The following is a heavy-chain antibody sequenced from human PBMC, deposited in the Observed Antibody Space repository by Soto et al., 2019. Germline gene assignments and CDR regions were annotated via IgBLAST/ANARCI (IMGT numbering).Heavy chain of an antibody. CDR2: IYYSGST. CDR1: GGSISSYY. V-gene: IGHV4-59*08. Sequence: QVQLQESGPGLVKPSETLSLTCTVSGGSISSYYWSWIRQPPGKGLEWIGYIYYSGSTNYNPSLKRRLTISVDTSKNQFPLKLSSVTAADTAVYYCARGPGIAVAGSKAWFDPWGQGTLVTVSS. J-gene: IGHJ5*02. D-gene: IGHD6-19*01. CDR3: ARGPGIAVAGSKAWFDP.